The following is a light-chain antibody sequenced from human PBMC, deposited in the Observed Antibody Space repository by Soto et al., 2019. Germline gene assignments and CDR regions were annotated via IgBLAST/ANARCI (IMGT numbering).Light chain of an antibody. CDR3: QQYGSSPLFT. Sequence: EIVLTQSPATLSLSPGERATLSCRASQSVSSYLAWYQQKPGQAPRLHIYDASNRATGIPDRFSGSGSGTDFTLTISRLEPEDFAVYYCQQYGSSPLFTFGPGTKVDIK. V-gene: IGKV3-20*01. CDR2: DAS. J-gene: IGKJ3*01. CDR1: QSVSSY.